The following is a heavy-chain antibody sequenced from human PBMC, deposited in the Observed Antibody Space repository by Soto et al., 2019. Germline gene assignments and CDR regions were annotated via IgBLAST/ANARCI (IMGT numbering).Heavy chain of an antibody. CDR3: AKIPYCSSTSCYEGWFDP. D-gene: IGHD2-2*01. J-gene: IGHJ5*02. V-gene: IGHV6-1*01. CDR1: GDSVSSNSAA. CDR2: TYYRSKWYN. Sequence: SQTLSLTCAIPGDSVSSNSAAWNWIRQSPSRGLEWLGRTYYRSKWYNDYAVSVKSRITINPDTSKNQFSLQLNSVTPEDTAVYYCAKIPYCSSTSCYEGWFDPWGQGTLVTVSS.